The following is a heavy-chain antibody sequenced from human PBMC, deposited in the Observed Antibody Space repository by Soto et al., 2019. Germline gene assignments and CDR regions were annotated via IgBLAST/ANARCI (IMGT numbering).Heavy chain of an antibody. D-gene: IGHD2-15*01. CDR3: ARHTPAISISDH. CDR1: GDSISSSNW. J-gene: IGHJ4*02. Sequence: SETLSLTCAVSGDSISSSNWWSWVRQPPGKGLEWIGEIYHSGSTNYNPSLKSRVTISVDKSKNQFSLKLSSVTAADTAVYYCARHTPAISISDHWGQGTLVTVS. V-gene: IGHV4-4*02. CDR2: IYHSGST.